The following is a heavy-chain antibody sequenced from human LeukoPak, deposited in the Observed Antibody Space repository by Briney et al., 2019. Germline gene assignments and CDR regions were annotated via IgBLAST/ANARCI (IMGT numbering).Heavy chain of an antibody. J-gene: IGHJ6*03. CDR2: MNPSGST. Sequence: SETLSLTCAVYGGSFSGYYWTWIRQTPGKGLEWIREMNPSGSTNYNPSLKIRVTIPVDTSKNQFSLKLSSVTAADTAVYYCARGRQDVTMIVVVMTAVSYYLDVWGKGTTVTVS. CDR3: ARGRQDVTMIVVVMTAVSYYLDV. D-gene: IGHD3-22*01. V-gene: IGHV4-34*01. CDR1: GGSFSGYY.